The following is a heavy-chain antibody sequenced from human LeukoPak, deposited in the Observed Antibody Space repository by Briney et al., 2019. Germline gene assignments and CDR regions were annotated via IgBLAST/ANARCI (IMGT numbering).Heavy chain of an antibody. Sequence: SETLSLTCTVSGGSISSSSYYWGWIRQPPGKGLEWIGSIYYSGSTYYNPSLKSRVTISVDTSKNQFSLKLSSVTAADTAVYYCARRAYCGGDCYSHYYYYGMDVWGQGTTVTVSS. J-gene: IGHJ6*02. CDR2: IYYSGST. D-gene: IGHD2-21*02. CDR3: ARRAYCGGDCYSHYYYYGMDV. V-gene: IGHV4-39*01. CDR1: GGSISSSSYY.